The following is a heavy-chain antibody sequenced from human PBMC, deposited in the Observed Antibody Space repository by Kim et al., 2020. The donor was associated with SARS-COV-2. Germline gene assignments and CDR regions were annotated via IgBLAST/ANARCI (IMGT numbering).Heavy chain of an antibody. CDR2: SP. Sequence: SPNSNPSLTRRLTMSVDTSKNQFSLNLTSVTAADTAVYYCARYGDYYGMDVWGQGTTVTVSS. J-gene: IGHJ6*02. V-gene: IGHV4-59*10. CDR3: ARYGDYYGMDV.